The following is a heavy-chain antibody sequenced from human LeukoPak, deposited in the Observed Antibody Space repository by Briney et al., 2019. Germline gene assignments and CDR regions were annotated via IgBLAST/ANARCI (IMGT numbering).Heavy chain of an antibody. CDR1: GVTFTSYG. Sequence: QAGRSPRLSCAASGVTFTSYGTHWGCHGPDEGLGRVAVIWYDGSNKYHADSVKGRFTISRDNSKNTLYLQMNSLRAEDTAVYYCAKPRLGCTNGVCGGYFDYWGQGTLVTVSS. V-gene: IGHV3-33*06. CDR3: AKPRLGCTNGVCGGYFDY. CDR2: IWYDGSNK. D-gene: IGHD2-8*01. J-gene: IGHJ4*02.